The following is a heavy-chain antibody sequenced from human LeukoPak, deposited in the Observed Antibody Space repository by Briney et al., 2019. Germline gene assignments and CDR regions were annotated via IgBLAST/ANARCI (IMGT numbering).Heavy chain of an antibody. J-gene: IGHJ3*02. V-gene: IGHV4-39*01. D-gene: IGHD3-22*01. Sequence: PSETLSLTCTVSGGSISNYYWGWIRQAPGKGLEWIGSIYYSGNTYYNSSLKSRVTISRDTSKNQFSLNLFSVTAADTAVYYCWNYYDYYTFDIWGQGTMVTVSS. CDR2: IYYSGNT. CDR3: WNYYDYYTFDI. CDR1: GGSISNYY.